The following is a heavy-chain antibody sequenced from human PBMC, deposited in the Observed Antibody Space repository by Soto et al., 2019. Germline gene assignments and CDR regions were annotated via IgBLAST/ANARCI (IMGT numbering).Heavy chain of an antibody. CDR2: IIPIFGTA. J-gene: IGHJ3*02. Sequence: SLKLYWKSSGGAMSGYPISCVRQATEQGLEWMGGIIPIFGTANYAQKFQGRVTITADESTSTAYMELSSLRSEDTAVYYCAREARLGYSYGPGHDAFDIWGQGTMVTVSS. CDR1: GGAMSGYP. D-gene: IGHD5-18*01. CDR3: AREARLGYSYGPGHDAFDI. V-gene: IGHV1-69*13.